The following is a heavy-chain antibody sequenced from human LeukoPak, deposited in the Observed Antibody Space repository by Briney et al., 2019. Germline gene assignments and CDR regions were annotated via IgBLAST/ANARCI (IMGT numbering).Heavy chain of an antibody. CDR2: IKKDGSEK. Sequence: PGGSLRLSCAASGFTFSDYWMSWVRQAPGKGLEWVANIKKDGSEKNYVDSVKGRFTISRDNAKGSLFLQMSNLRVEDTAVYYCATLWATFDYWGQGVLVAVAS. V-gene: IGHV3-7*01. CDR1: GFTFSDYW. J-gene: IGHJ4*02. CDR3: ATLWATFDY. D-gene: IGHD1-26*01.